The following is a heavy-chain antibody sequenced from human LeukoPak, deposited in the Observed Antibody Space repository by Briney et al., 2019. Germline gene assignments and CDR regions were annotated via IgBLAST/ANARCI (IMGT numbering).Heavy chain of an antibody. J-gene: IGHJ4*02. CDR3: ARSNISSWYYAGHFDY. Sequence: SETLSLTCTVSGGSISSSSYYWGWIRQPPGKGLEWIGSIYYSGSTYYNPSLKRRVTISVDTSKNQFSLKLSSVTAADTAVYYCARSNISSWYYAGHFDYWGQGTLVTVSS. CDR1: GGSISSSSYY. D-gene: IGHD6-13*01. CDR2: IYYSGST. V-gene: IGHV4-39*01.